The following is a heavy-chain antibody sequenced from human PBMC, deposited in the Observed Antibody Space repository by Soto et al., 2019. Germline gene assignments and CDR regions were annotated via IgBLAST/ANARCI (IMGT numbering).Heavy chain of an antibody. J-gene: IGHJ6*02. CDR3: AKDAARPGSVYYYGMDV. CDR1: GFTFDDYT. V-gene: IGHV3-43*01. CDR2: ISWDGGST. Sequence: SVGSLRLSCAASGFTFDDYTMHWVRQAPGKGLEWVSLISWDGGSTYYADSVKGRFTISRDNSKNSLYLQMNSLRTEDTALYYCAKDAARPGSVYYYGMDVWGQGTTVTVSS. D-gene: IGHD3-10*01.